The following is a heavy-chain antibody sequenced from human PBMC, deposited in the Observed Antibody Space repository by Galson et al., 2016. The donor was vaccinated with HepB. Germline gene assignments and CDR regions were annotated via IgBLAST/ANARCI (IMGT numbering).Heavy chain of an antibody. CDR3: VRSSFWSGYYSDYWFDP. V-gene: IGHV3-33*01. J-gene: IGHJ5*02. CDR1: DFSFSNYG. CDR2: IYSDGSFK. Sequence: SLRLSCAASDFSFSNYGMHWVRQTPGMGLEWVAFIYSDGSFKYYADSVRGRFTISRDNSKNTLYLQMNSLRAEDTAVYYCVRSSFWSGYYSDYWFDPWGQGTLVTVSS. D-gene: IGHD3-3*01.